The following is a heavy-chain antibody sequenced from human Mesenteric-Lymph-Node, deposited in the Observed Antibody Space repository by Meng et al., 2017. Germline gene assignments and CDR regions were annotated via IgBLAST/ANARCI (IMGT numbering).Heavy chain of an antibody. Sequence: ASVKVSCKPSGYTFTSYTMNWVRQAPGQGLEWMGWINTNTGDPAYAQSFTGRFVFTIDTSVSTAYLHLSSLKAEDTAVYYCATRNWVNGRCHDFDNWGQGTLVTVSS. V-gene: IGHV7-4-1*02. CDR2: INTNTGDP. J-gene: IGHJ4*02. D-gene: IGHD2-8*01. CDR3: ATRNWVNGRCHDFDN. CDR1: GYTFTSYT.